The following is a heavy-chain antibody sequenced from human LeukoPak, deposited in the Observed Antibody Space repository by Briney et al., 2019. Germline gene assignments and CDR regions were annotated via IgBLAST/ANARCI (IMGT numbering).Heavy chain of an antibody. J-gene: IGHJ3*02. CDR3: AGNYYDTSGYVAFDI. V-gene: IGHV3-66*01. D-gene: IGHD3-22*01. CDR1: GFTVISNY. CDR2: IYRDGST. Sequence: PGGSLRLSCADSGFTVISNYMSWVRQAPGKGLEWVSVIYRDGSTSYADSVKGRFTISRDNSKKTLYLQMNSLRAEDTAVYYCAGNYYDTSGYVAFDIWGQGTMVTVSS.